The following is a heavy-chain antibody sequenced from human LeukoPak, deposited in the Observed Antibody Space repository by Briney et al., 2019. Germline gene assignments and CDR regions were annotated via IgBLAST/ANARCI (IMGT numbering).Heavy chain of an antibody. CDR3: AKGTTGLLWFGE. CDR1: GFTFSSYA. CDR2: ISGSGGST. V-gene: IGHV3-23*01. D-gene: IGHD3-10*01. Sequence: GGSLRLSCAASGFTFSSYAMSWVRQAPGKGLEWVSAISGSGGSTYYADSVKGRCTISRDNSKNTLYLQMNSLRAEDTAVYYCAKGTTGLLWFGEGGQGTLVTVSS. J-gene: IGHJ4*02.